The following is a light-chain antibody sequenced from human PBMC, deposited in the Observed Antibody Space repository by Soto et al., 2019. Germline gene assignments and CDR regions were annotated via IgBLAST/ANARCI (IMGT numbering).Light chain of an antibody. Sequence: DIQMTQSPSSLSASVGDRVTITCRASQSISSYLNWYQQNPGKAPKLLIYAASSLQSGVPSRFSGSGSGTDFSLTISSLQPEDFATYYCQQSYNTPPYTFGQGTQLEIK. CDR2: AAS. CDR3: QQSYNTPPYT. CDR1: QSISSY. V-gene: IGKV1-39*01. J-gene: IGKJ2*01.